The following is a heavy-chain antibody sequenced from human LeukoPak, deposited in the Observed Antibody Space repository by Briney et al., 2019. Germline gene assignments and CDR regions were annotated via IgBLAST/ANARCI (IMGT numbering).Heavy chain of an antibody. J-gene: IGHJ5*02. D-gene: IGHD6-13*01. V-gene: IGHV4-59*01. CDR1: GDSISSYY. Sequence: SETLSLTCTVSGDSISSYYWNWIRQPPGKGLEWIGYIYYNGGTNYNPSLKSRVTISVDTSKNQFSLKLSSVTAADTAVYYCVRGSSSTWFDTGSLDRWGQGTLVTVSS. CDR3: VRGSSSTWFDTGSLDR. CDR2: IYYNGGT.